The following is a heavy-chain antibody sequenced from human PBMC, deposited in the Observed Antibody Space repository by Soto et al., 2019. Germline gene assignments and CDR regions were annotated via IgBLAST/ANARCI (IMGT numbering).Heavy chain of an antibody. Sequence: EVQLLESGGGLVQPGGSLRLSCAASGFTFSSYAMSWVRQAPGKGLEWVSAISGSGGSTYYADSVKGRFTISRDNSKNTLYLQMNSLRAEDTAVYYCAKKGKSSSWVGDYYYYYGMDVWGQGTTVTVSS. CDR2: ISGSGGST. V-gene: IGHV3-23*01. CDR1: GFTFSSYA. J-gene: IGHJ6*02. CDR3: AKKGKSSSWVGDYYYYYGMDV. D-gene: IGHD6-13*01.